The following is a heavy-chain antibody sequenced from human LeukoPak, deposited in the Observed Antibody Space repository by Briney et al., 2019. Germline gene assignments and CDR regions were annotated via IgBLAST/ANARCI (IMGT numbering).Heavy chain of an antibody. CDR3: ASDLKWELLQPFDY. J-gene: IGHJ4*02. V-gene: IGHV3-74*01. CDR1: GFTFSRYW. Sequence: PGGSLRLSCAASGFTFSRYWMHWVRQAPGKGLVWVSRINSDGSSTSCADSVKGRFTISRDNAKNTLYLQMNTLRAEDTAVYYCASDLKWELLQPFDYWGQGTLVTVSS. D-gene: IGHD1-26*01. CDR2: INSDGSST.